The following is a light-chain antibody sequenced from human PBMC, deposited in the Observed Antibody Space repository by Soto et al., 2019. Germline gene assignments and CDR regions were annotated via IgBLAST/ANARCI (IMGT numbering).Light chain of an antibody. Sequence: IVRTQSPATLYVSPGERATLSCRASQTIDNTLAWYQQTPGQAPRVVIYDASTRATVIPPRFSGSGSGTEFTLTISSLQSEDFAIYYCQQYDDWPLTFGGGTKVDIK. CDR3: QQYDDWPLT. CDR1: QTIDNT. CDR2: DAS. V-gene: IGKV3D-15*01. J-gene: IGKJ4*01.